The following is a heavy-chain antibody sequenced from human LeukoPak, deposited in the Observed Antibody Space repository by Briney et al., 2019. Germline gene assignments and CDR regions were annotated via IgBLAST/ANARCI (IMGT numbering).Heavy chain of an antibody. CDR2: IYYSGCT. J-gene: IGHJ3*02. CDR3: AADLQAFAFDI. Sequence: SETLSLTCTVSGGSISSYYWSWIRQPPVKGLEWIGYIYYSGCTFHNPSLKSRVTISVDTSKNQFSLKLNSVTAADTAVYYCAADLQAFAFDIWGQGTMVTVSS. CDR1: GGSISSYY. V-gene: IGHV4-59*06. D-gene: IGHD3-3*02.